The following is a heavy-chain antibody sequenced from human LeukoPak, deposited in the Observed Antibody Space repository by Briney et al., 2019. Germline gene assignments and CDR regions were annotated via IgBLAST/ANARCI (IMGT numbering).Heavy chain of an antibody. J-gene: IGHJ4*02. D-gene: IGHD4-23*01. CDR2: IYYSGTP. CDR1: GGSISNYY. CDR3: ARDDMDYGGDAGFDY. Sequence: PSGTLSLTCTVSGGSISNYYWSWIRQTPGKGLEWIGYIYYSGTPNYNPSLKSRVTISLDMSKNQVSLKLTFVTAADTAVYYCARDDMDYGGDAGFDYWGQGALVPVSS. V-gene: IGHV4-59*01.